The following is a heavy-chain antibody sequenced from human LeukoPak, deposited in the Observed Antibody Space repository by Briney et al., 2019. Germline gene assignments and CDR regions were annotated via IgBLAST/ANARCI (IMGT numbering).Heavy chain of an antibody. V-gene: IGHV4-34*01. CDR2: IDHSGST. CDR1: GGSFSGYY. D-gene: IGHD3-10*01. J-gene: IGHJ6*03. CDR3: ARVVIWFGELFPYYYYYMDV. Sequence: SETLSLTCAVYGGSFSGYYWSWIRQPPGKGLEWIGEIDHSGSTNYNPSLKSRVTISVDTSKNQFSLKLSSVTAADTAVYYCARVVIWFGELFPYYYYYMDVWGKGTTVTVSS.